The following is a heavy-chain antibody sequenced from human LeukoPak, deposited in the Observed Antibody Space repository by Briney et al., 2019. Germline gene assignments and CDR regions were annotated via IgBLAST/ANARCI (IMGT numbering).Heavy chain of an antibody. CDR3: AREGTYYYDNGGLIGAFDI. J-gene: IGHJ3*02. D-gene: IGHD3-22*01. V-gene: IGHV1-46*01. CDR1: GYTFTSYY. CDR2: INPSGGST. Sequence: ASVKVSCKASGYTFTSYYMHWVRQAPGQGLEWMGIINPSGGSTSYAQKFQGRVTMTRDTSTSTAYMELSSLRSEDTAVYYCAREGTYYYDNGGLIGAFDIWGQGTMVTVSS.